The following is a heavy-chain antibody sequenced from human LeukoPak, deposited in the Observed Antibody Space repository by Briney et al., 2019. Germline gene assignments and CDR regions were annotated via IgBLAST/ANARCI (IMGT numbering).Heavy chain of an antibody. CDR3: AGDGYNSRRFFDY. CDR2: INPNSGGT. D-gene: IGHD5-24*01. V-gene: IGHV1-2*02. CDR1: GYTFTDHY. Sequence: ASVKVSCKASGYTFTDHYMHWVRQAPEQGLEWMGWINPNSGGTNYAQKFQGRVTMTSDTSINTAYMELSRLISDDTAVYYCAGDGYNSRRFFDYWGQGTLVTVSS. J-gene: IGHJ4*02.